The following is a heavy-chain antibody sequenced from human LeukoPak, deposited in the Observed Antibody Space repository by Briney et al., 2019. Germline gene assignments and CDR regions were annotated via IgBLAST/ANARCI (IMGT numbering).Heavy chain of an antibody. V-gene: IGHV3-30*03. CDR3: ARVLRGYDYYYGMDV. CDR1: GFPFSSYG. Sequence: GGSLRLSCAASGFPFSSYGMHWVRQAPGKGLEWVAVISYDGSNKYYADSVKGRFTISRDNSKNTLYLQMNSLRAEDTAVYYCARVLRGYDYYYGMDVWGQGTTVTVSS. CDR2: ISYDGSNK. D-gene: IGHD3-3*01. J-gene: IGHJ6*02.